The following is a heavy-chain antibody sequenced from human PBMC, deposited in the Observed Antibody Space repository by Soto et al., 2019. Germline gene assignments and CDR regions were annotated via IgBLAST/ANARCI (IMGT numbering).Heavy chain of an antibody. Sequence: SETLALTCTVSGGSISSGGYYWSWIRQHPGKGLEWIGYIYYSGSTYYNPSLKSRVTISVDTSKNQFSLKLSSVTAADTAVYYCARDVFSRESYYYYGMDVWGQGTTVTVS. CDR2: IYYSGST. D-gene: IGHD2-21*01. V-gene: IGHV4-31*03. CDR3: ARDVFSRESYYYYGMDV. CDR1: GGSISSGGYY. J-gene: IGHJ6*02.